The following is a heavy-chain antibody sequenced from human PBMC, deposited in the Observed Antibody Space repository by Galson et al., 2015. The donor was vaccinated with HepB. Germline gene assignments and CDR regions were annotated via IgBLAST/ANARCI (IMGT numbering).Heavy chain of an antibody. CDR3: ARDGSGYYMDV. Sequence: SLRLSCAASGFTVSRNYMSWVRQAPGKGLEWVSVFYNDGSTYYADSVKGRFTISRDNSKNTLYLQMNSLRGEDTAVYYCARDGSGYYMDVWGKGTTVTVSS. J-gene: IGHJ6*03. V-gene: IGHV3-53*01. CDR2: FYNDGST. CDR1: GFTVSRNY. D-gene: IGHD3-10*01.